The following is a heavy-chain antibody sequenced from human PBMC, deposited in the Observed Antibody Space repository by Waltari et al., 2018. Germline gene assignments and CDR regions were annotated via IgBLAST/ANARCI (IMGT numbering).Heavy chain of an antibody. CDR3: ARDQDSSGWYDAFDI. V-gene: IGHV3-21*01. CDR1: GFTFSSYS. D-gene: IGHD6-19*01. CDR2: ISSSSSYI. Sequence: EVQLVESGGGLVKPGGSLRLSCAASGFTFSSYSMNWVRQAPGKGLEWVSSISSSSSYIYYADSVKVRFTISRDNAKNSLYLQMNSLRAEDTAVYYCARDQDSSGWYDAFDIWGQGTMVTVSS. J-gene: IGHJ3*02.